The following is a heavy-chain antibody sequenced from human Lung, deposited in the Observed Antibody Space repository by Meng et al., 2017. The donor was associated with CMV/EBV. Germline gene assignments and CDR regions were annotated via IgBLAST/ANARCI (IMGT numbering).Heavy chain of an antibody. V-gene: IGHV3-23*01. CDR3: AKIWYDIVVVPAAPVY. Sequence: GEXXKISCAASGFTFSSYAMSWVRQAPGKGLEWVSAISGSGGSTYYADSVKGRFTISRDNSKNTLYLQMNSLRAEDTAVYYCAKIWYDIVVVPAAPVYWGQGKXVNGAS. J-gene: IGHJ4*02. CDR2: ISGSGGST. CDR1: GFTFSSYA. D-gene: IGHD2-2*01.